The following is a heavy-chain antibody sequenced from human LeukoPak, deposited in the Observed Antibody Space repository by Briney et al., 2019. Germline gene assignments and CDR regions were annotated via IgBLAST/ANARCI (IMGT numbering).Heavy chain of an antibody. CDR1: GFTFSSYW. D-gene: IGHD6-13*01. CDR3: SLEGSSWYRYFQH. Sequence: GGSLRLSCAASGFTFSSYWMSWVRQAPGKGLEWVSNIKQDGSEKYYVDSVKGRFTISRDNAKNSLYLQMNSLRAEDTAVYYSSLEGSSWYRYFQHWGQGTLVTVSS. J-gene: IGHJ1*01. V-gene: IGHV3-7*05. CDR2: IKQDGSEK.